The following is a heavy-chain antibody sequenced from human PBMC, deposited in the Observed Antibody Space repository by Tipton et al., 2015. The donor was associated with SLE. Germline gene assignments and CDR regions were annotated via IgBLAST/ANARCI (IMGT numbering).Heavy chain of an antibody. J-gene: IGHJ4*02. Sequence: QYGAEVKKPGSSVKVSCKTSGGNFNSHAISWVRQVPGQGPGWMGGIIPDLGSANYAQKFQGRVTITADESTNTVYMELSGLTSDDRGVYYCARGYDSGWYYYFDYWGQGTLVTVSS. CDR3: ARGYDSGWYYYFDY. CDR2: IIPDLGSA. CDR1: GGNFNSHA. D-gene: IGHD6-19*01. V-gene: IGHV1-69*01.